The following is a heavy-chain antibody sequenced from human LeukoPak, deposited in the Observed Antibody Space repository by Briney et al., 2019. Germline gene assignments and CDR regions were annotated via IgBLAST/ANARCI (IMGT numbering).Heavy chain of an antibody. CDR2: IKPDGSEK. CDR1: GFSFGNYW. CDR3: ARDRDPYYDFWSDYPTVAFDI. V-gene: IGHV3-7*01. Sequence: RCRRPSCAVAGFSFGNYWTGCVSQAPRKGRGWVATIKPDGSEKFYRDSVKGRFTISRDNAKNSLYRQMNSLRVEDTAVYYCARDRDPYYDFWSDYPTVAFDIWGQGTMVTVSS. J-gene: IGHJ3*02. D-gene: IGHD3-3*01.